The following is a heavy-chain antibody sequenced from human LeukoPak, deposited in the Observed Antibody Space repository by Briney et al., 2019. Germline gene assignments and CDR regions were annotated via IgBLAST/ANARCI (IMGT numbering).Heavy chain of an antibody. CDR3: AKMYSGSYYAFDI. CDR2: IIPIFGTA. D-gene: IGHD1-26*01. V-gene: IGHV1-69*13. CDR1: GGTFSSYA. Sequence: GASVKVFCKASGGTFSSYAISWVRQAPGQGLEWMGGIIPIFGTANYAQKFQGRVTITADESTSTAYMELSSLRSEDTAVYYCAKMYSGSYYAFDIWGQGTMVTVSS. J-gene: IGHJ3*02.